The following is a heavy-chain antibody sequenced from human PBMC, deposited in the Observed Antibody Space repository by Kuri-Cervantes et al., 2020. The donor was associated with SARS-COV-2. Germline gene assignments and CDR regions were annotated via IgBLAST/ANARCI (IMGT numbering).Heavy chain of an antibody. D-gene: IGHD3-3*01. CDR1: GFTFSSYW. V-gene: IGHV3-74*01. CDR3: ASLSNLEWLPP. J-gene: IGHJ5*02. Sequence: GGSLKISCAASGFTFSSYWMHWVRQAPGKGLVWVSRINSDGSSTSYADSVKGRFTISRDNAKNTLYLQMNSLRAEDTAVYYCASLSNLEWLPPWGQGTLVTVSS. CDR2: INSDGSST.